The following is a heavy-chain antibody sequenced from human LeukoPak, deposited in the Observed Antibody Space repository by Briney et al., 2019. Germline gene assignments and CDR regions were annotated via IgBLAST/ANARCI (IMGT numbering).Heavy chain of an antibody. CDR1: GGSISSGGYY. V-gene: IGHV4-31*03. J-gene: IGHJ4*02. Sequence: PSETLSLTCTVSGGSISSGGYYWSWIRQHPGKGLEWIGYIYYSGSTYYNPSLKSRVTISVDTSKNQFSLKPSSVTATDTAVYYCAREGAGAHYFDYWGQGTLVTVSS. D-gene: IGHD1-26*01. CDR2: IYYSGST. CDR3: AREGAGAHYFDY.